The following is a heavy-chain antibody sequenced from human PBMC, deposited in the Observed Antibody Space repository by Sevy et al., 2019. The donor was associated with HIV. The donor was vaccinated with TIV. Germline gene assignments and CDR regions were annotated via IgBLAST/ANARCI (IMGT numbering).Heavy chain of an antibody. CDR1: GFTVSSVY. J-gene: IGHJ3*02. V-gene: IGHV3-53*01. CDR3: ARESGYSSSPGAFDI. Sequence: GGSLRLSCAASGFTVSSVYMSWVRQAPGKGLEWVSLIYDPGSTYFADSVEGRFTISRDDSKNTLYLQMNSLRAEDTAVYFCARESGYSSSPGAFDIWGQGTMVTVSS. CDR2: IYDPGST. D-gene: IGHD6-19*01.